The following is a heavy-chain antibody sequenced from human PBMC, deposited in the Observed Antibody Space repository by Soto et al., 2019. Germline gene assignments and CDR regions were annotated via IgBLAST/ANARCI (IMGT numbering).Heavy chain of an antibody. Sequence: QVQLVESGGGVVQPGRSLRLSCAASGFTFSSYGMHWVRQAPGKGLEWVAVIWYDGSNKYYADSVKGRFTISRDNSKNTLYLQMNSLRADDTAVYYCARDYDSSGYPRYYFDYWGQGTQVTVSS. CDR3: ARDYDSSGYPRYYFDY. J-gene: IGHJ4*02. CDR1: GFTFSSYG. D-gene: IGHD3-22*01. V-gene: IGHV3-33*01. CDR2: IWYDGSNK.